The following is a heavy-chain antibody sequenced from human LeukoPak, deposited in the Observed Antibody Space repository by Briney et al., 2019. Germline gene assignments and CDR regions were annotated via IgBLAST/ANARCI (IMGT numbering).Heavy chain of an antibody. CDR2: ISYDGSNK. CDR1: GFTFSGYG. D-gene: IGHD2-8*01. CDR3: AKDRCSNGIGCLYYYMDV. J-gene: IGHJ6*03. Sequence: PGGTLRLFCAASGFTFSGYGMHWVRQAPGKGLEWVAVISYDGSNKYYADSVKGRFSISRDNSKNTLYLQMNSLRAEDTAVYYCAKDRCSNGIGCLYYYMDVWGKGTTVTISS. V-gene: IGHV3-30*18.